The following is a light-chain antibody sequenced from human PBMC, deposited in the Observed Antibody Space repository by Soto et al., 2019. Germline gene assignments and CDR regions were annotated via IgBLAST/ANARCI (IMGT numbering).Light chain of an antibody. V-gene: IGKV3-15*01. CDR1: QSVRSH. Sequence: EVVMTQSPATLSVSPGERATLSCRASQSVRSHLAWYQQKPGQAPSLLIFGASPRATGVPARFSGSESGTEFTLTISSLQSEDVAVYFCQQYNDWPRTFGGGTKVEIK. CDR2: GAS. CDR3: QQYNDWPRT. J-gene: IGKJ4*01.